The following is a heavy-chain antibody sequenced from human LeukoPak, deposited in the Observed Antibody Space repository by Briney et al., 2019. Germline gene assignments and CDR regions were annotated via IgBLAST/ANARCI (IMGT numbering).Heavy chain of an antibody. Sequence: SQTLSLTCAISGDNVSSNSAAWNWNRQSPSRGLEWLGRTYYRSKWYNDYAVSVKSRITINPDTSKNQFSLQLNSVTPEDTAVYYCAREGAYWYFDLWGRGTLVTVSS. J-gene: IGHJ2*01. CDR3: AREGAYWYFDL. CDR1: GDNVSSNSAA. D-gene: IGHD3-16*01. CDR2: TYYRSKWYN. V-gene: IGHV6-1*01.